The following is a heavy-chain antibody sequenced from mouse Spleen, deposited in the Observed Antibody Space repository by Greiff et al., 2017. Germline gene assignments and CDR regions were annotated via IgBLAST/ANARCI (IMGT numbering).Heavy chain of an antibody. CDR2: INPGNGGT. CDR3: AREVTTDWYFDV. V-gene: IGHV1-53*01. D-gene: IGHD1-1*01. CDR1: GYTFTSYW. Sequence: VQLQQPGTELVKPGASVKLSCKASGYTFTSYWMHWVKQRPGQGLEWIGNINPGNGGTNYNEKFKSKATLTVDKSSSTAYMQLSSLTSEDSAVYYCAREVTTDWYFDVWGAGTTVTVSS. J-gene: IGHJ1*01.